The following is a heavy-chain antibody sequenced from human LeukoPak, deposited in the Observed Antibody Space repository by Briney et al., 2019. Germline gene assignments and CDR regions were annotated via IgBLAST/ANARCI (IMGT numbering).Heavy chain of an antibody. CDR3: ARGLIAARPRGVGY. J-gene: IGHJ4*02. D-gene: IGHD6-6*01. CDR2: ISSSSSYI. V-gene: IGHV3-21*01. CDR1: GFTFSSYS. Sequence: GGSLRLSCAASGFTFSSYSMNWVRQAPGKGLEWVSSISSSSSYIYYADSVKGRFTISRDNAKNSLYPQMNSLRAEDTAVYYCARGLIAARPRGVGYWGQGTLVTVSS.